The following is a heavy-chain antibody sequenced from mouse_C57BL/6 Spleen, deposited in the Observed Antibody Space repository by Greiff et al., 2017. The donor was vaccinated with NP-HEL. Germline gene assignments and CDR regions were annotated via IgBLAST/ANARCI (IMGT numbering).Heavy chain of an antibody. CDR3: TRVPGTWAMDY. D-gene: IGHD3-3*01. J-gene: IGHJ4*01. V-gene: IGHV5-9-1*02. Sequence: DVMLVESGEGLVKPGGSLKLSCAASGFTFSSYAMSWVRQTPEKRLEWVAYISSGGDYIYYADTVKGRFTISRDNARNTLYLQMSSLKSEDTAMYYCTRVPGTWAMDYWGQGTSVTVSS. CDR1: GFTFSSYA. CDR2: ISSGGDYI.